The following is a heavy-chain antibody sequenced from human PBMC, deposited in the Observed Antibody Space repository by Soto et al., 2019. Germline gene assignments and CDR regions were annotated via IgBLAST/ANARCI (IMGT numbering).Heavy chain of an antibody. D-gene: IGHD3-9*01. CDR1: GFTVSSNY. CDR2: IYSGGST. V-gene: IGHV3-53*01. Sequence: GGSLRLSCAASGFTVSSNYMSWVRQAPGKGLDWVSVIYSGGSTYYADSVHGRFPISRDNSKNTLYLQMISLRGEDTAVYYCARGVEYDVLHGYYKGDAFDTWGQGTMVPVS. J-gene: IGHJ3*02. CDR3: ARGVEYDVLHGYYKGDAFDT.